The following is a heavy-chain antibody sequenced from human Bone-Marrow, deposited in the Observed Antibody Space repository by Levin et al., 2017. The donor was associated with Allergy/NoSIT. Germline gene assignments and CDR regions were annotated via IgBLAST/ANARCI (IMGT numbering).Heavy chain of an antibody. CDR2: IYSSGRT. CDR1: GGSVSSGTYY. D-gene: IGHD3-10*01. CDR3: ARGEYYYGSGNWFDP. Sequence: PSQTLSLTCTVSGGSVSSGTYYWNWIRQPPGKGLEWIGYIYSSGRTKYNPSLKSRVTISVDTSKNQFSLKLSSVTAADTAVYFSARGEYYYGSGNWFDPWGQGTLVTVSS. J-gene: IGHJ5*02. V-gene: IGHV4-61*01.